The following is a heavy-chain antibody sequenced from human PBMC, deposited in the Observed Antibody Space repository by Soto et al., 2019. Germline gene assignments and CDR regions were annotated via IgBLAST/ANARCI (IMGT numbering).Heavy chain of an antibody. Sequence: ASVKVSCKASGYTFTGYYMHWVRQAPGQGLEWMGWINPNSGGTNYAQKFQGWVTMTRDTSISTAYMELSRLRSDDTAVYYCAREYYYDSSGYSNWFDPWGQGTLVTVS. CDR1: GYTFTGYY. CDR2: INPNSGGT. D-gene: IGHD3-22*01. J-gene: IGHJ5*02. CDR3: AREYYYDSSGYSNWFDP. V-gene: IGHV1-2*04.